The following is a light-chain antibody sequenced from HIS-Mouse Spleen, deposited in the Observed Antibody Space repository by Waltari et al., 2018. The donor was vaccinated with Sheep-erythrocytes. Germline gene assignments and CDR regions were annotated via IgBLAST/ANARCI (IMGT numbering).Light chain of an antibody. V-gene: IGLV2-11*01. Sequence: QSALTQPRSVSGSPGQSVTISCPGTSSDVGGYHSVPWYQQHPGKAPKLMIYDVSKRPSGVPDCFSGSKSGNTASLTISGLQAEDEADYYCCSYAGSYNHVFATGTKVTVL. CDR1: SSDVGGYHS. CDR2: DVS. CDR3: CSYAGSYNHV. J-gene: IGLJ1*01.